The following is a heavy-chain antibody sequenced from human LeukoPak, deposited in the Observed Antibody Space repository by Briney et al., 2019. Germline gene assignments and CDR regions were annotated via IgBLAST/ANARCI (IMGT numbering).Heavy chain of an antibody. J-gene: IGHJ4*02. CDR2: INPNGGRT. CDR3: ARGRSGLAAAGTYDY. Sequence: ASVKVSCKSSGYTFTSSDINWVRQAAGQGLEWMGWINPNGGRTGYAQKFQGRVTMAANTSISTAYMELSSLRFDYTAVYYCARGRSGLAAAGTYDYCGQGTLVTVSS. CDR1: GYTFTSSD. D-gene: IGHD6-13*01. V-gene: IGHV1-8*01.